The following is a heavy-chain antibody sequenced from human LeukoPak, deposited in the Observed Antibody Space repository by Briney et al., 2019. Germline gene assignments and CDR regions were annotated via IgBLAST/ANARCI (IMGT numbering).Heavy chain of an antibody. Sequence: PSQTLSLTCTVSGGSISSGGYYWSWIRQHPGKGLEWIGYIYYSGSTYYNPSLKSRVTISVDTSKNQFSLKLSSVTAADTAVYYYARSDQDIHALLDYWGQGTLVTVSS. D-gene: IGHD2-15*01. J-gene: IGHJ4*02. CDR1: GGSISSGGYY. CDR2: IYYSGST. CDR3: ARSDQDIHALLDY. V-gene: IGHV4-31*03.